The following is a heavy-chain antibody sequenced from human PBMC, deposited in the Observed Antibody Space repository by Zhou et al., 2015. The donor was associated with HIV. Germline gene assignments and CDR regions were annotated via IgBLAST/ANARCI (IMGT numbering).Heavy chain of an antibody. D-gene: IGHD3-10*01. CDR3: AKGQRRGYGSGTLPPHYYYYGMDV. Sequence: VQLFGVWGEAWYSLGGSLRLSCAASGFTFSSYAMSWVRQAPGKGLEWVSAISGSGGSTYYADSVKGRFTISRDNSKNTLYLQMNSLRAEDTAVYYCAKGQRRGYGSGTLPPHYYYYGMDVWGQGTTVTRLL. CDR1: GFTFSSYA. CDR2: ISGSGGST. V-gene: IGHV3-23*01. J-gene: IGHJ6*02.